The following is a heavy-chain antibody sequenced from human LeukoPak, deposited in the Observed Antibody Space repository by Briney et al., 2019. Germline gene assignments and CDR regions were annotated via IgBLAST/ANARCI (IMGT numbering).Heavy chain of an antibody. V-gene: IGHV1-8*03. Sequence: ASVKVSCEASGYTFTSYDINWVRQATGQGLEWMGWMNPNSGNTGYAQKFQGRVTITRNTSISTAYMELSSLRSEDTAVYYCARGIAARHNWFDPWGQGTLVTVSS. D-gene: IGHD6-6*01. CDR2: MNPNSGNT. CDR1: GYTFTSYD. J-gene: IGHJ5*02. CDR3: ARGIAARHNWFDP.